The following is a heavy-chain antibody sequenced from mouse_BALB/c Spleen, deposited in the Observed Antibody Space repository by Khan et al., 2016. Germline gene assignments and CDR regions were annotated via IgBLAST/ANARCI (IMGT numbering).Heavy chain of an antibody. D-gene: IGHD1-1*01. CDR2: IDTNTGEP. J-gene: IGHJ3*01. CDR1: GYSFTNYG. CDR3: ARWGYYYAWFAY. Sequence: QIQLVQSGPELKKPGETVKISCKASGYSFTNYGMNWVKQAPGKGLKWMGWIDTNTGEPTYAAEFKGRFAFSLETSALTAYLQINNLENDDAATYFCARWGYYYAWFAYWGQGTLVTVSA. V-gene: IGHV9-3*02.